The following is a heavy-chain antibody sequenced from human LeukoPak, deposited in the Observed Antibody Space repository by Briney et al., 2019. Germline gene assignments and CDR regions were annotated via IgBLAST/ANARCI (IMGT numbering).Heavy chain of an antibody. J-gene: IGHJ5*02. CDR3: ARDSYYFGSGSDNTPYNWFDP. Sequence: SETLSLTCAVSRGSISSNNWWSWVRQPPGKRLEWIAEIYHSGSINYNPSLKSRVTISVDKSKNQFSLKLSSVTAADTAMYYCARDSYYFGSGSDNTPYNWFDPWGQGTLVTVSS. CDR2: IYHSGSI. CDR1: RGSISSNNW. V-gene: IGHV4-4*02. D-gene: IGHD3-10*01.